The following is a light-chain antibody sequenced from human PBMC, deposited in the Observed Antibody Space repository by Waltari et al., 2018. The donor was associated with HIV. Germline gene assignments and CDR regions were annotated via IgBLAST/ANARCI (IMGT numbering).Light chain of an antibody. V-gene: IGKV3-11*01. CDR3: QQRSNWLWT. CDR2: DAS. Sequence: EVVLTQSPVTMSLSPGAGATLSCRASQSVSPFLAWYQQQPGQAPRLLIYDASNRATGIPARVRGSGSGTDFTLTMSSREPEDFAVYFCQQRSNWLWTFGQGTKVEIK. J-gene: IGKJ1*01. CDR1: QSVSPF.